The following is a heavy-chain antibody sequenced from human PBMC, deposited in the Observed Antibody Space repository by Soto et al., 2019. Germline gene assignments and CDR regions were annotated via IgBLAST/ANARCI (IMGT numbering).Heavy chain of an antibody. Sequence: EVQLVESGGGLVQPGGSLRLSCEASGFTFSSYSMNWVRQAPGKGLEWVSYISSSSSTIYYADSVKGRFTISRDNAKNSMYLQMNSLRAEDTAVYYCARDSGGGDAFDIWGQGTMVTVSS. J-gene: IGHJ3*02. CDR1: GFTFSSYS. CDR3: ARDSGGGDAFDI. CDR2: ISSSSSTI. D-gene: IGHD3-10*01. V-gene: IGHV3-48*01.